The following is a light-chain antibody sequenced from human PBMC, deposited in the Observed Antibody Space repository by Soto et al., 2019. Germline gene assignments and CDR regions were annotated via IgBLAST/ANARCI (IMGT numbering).Light chain of an antibody. V-gene: IGKV3-11*01. CDR1: ESVGSD. J-gene: IGKJ4*02. Sequence: ENVLTQSPATLSLSPGEGATLSCRASESVGSDLAWYQQKPGQPPRLLIYDVSGRATGVPARFSGSGSGTDSTRPISSLEPEDFAVYYGQRRDSWPLTCGGGTKVEIK. CDR3: QRRDSWPLT. CDR2: DVS.